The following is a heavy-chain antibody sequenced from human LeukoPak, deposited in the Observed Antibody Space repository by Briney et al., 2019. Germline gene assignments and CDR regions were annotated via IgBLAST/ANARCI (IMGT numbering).Heavy chain of an antibody. CDR3: ASYDFWSGSPRSY. V-gene: IGHV4-59*08. CDR2: IYYGGST. J-gene: IGHJ4*02. CDR1: GGSISSYY. Sequence: SETLSLTCTVSGGSISSYYWSWIRQPPGKGLEWIGYIYYGGSTNYNPSLKSRVTISVDTSKNQFSLKLSSVTAADTAVYYCASYDFWSGSPRSYWGQGTLVTVSS. D-gene: IGHD3-3*01.